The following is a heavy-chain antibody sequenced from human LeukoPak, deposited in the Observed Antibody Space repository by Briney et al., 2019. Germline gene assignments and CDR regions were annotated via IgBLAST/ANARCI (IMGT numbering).Heavy chain of an antibody. Sequence: PGGSLRLSCAASGFTFSSYSMNWVRQAPGKGLEWVSYISSSSSTIYYADSVKGRFTISRDNAKNSLYLQMNSLRAEDTAVYYCARGKGVTRYYDILTVPRPLYYFDYWGQGTLVTVSS. CDR3: ARGKGVTRYYDILTVPRPLYYFDY. V-gene: IGHV3-48*04. CDR1: GFTFSSYS. CDR2: ISSSSSTI. J-gene: IGHJ4*02. D-gene: IGHD3-9*01.